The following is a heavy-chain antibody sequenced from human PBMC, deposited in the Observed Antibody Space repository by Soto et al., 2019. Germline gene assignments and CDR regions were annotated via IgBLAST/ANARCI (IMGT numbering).Heavy chain of an antibody. J-gene: IGHJ4*02. CDR3: ARERGGYGLFDS. V-gene: IGHV4-30-2*01. CDR1: GGSISNAAYS. D-gene: IGHD5-18*01. CDR2: IYPSGMP. Sequence: QLQLQESGSGLVTPSHTLSLTCTVSGGSISNAAYSWSWIRQPQGKGLEWIGYIYPSGMPFYNPSLRSRVTISIDRSNDQFSLNLKSVTAADTAVYYCARERGGYGLFDSWGQGTLVTVSS.